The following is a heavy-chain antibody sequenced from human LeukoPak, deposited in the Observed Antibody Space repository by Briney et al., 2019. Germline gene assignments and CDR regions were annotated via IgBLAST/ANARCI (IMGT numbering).Heavy chain of an antibody. Sequence: SETLSLTCSVSGGSISSYYWSWIRQPPGKGLEWIGYIYYSGSTNYNPSLKSRVTISVDTSKNQFSLQLNSVTPEDTAVYYCARDIPRDANMDVWGKGTTVTVSS. D-gene: IGHD2-21*01. J-gene: IGHJ6*03. V-gene: IGHV4-59*12. CDR2: IYYSGST. CDR3: ARDIPRDANMDV. CDR1: GGSISSYY.